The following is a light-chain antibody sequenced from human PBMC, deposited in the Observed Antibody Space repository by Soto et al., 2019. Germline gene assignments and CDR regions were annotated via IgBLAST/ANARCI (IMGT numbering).Light chain of an antibody. V-gene: IGKV1-39*01. CDR3: QQTYNIPRT. Sequence: DVEMTQSPSSLSASVGDRFTITCRASQTISTYLNWYQQKPGKAPKLLINVASSLQSGVPSRFSGSGSGTEFTLTISSLQPEDFATYYCQQTYNIPRTFGQGTRLEIK. CDR1: QTISTY. J-gene: IGKJ5*01. CDR2: VAS.